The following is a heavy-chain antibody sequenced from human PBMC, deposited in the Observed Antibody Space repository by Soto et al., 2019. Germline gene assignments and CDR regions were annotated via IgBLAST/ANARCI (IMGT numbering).Heavy chain of an antibody. CDR2: IYHSGST. V-gene: IGHV4-30-2*01. CDR3: ARGQVVAAQH. J-gene: IGHJ4*02. D-gene: IGHD2-15*01. CDR1: GGSIRSGGYS. Sequence: QLQLQESDSGLVKPSQTLSLTCAVSGGSIRSGGYSWSWIRQPPGKGLEWIGYIYHSGSTYYNPSLKSLVTISVDRSKNQCSLKLSSVTAADTAVYYCARGQVVAAQHWGQGTLVTVSS.